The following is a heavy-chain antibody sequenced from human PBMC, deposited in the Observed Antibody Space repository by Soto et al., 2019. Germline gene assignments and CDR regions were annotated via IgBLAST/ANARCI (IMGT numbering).Heavy chain of an antibody. D-gene: IGHD3-3*01. CDR2: INAGNGNT. J-gene: IGHJ4*02. CDR3: AFVEWLHLWKYDY. Sequence: ASVKVSCKASGYTFTSCAKHWVRQAPGQRLEWMGWINAGNGNTKYSQKFQGRVTITRDTSASTAYMELSSLRSEDTAVYYCAFVEWLHLWKYDYWGQGTLVTVSS. V-gene: IGHV1-3*01. CDR1: GYTFTSCA.